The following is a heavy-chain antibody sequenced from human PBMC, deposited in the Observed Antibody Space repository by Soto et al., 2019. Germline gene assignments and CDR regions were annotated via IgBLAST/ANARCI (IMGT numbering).Heavy chain of an antibody. D-gene: IGHD6-13*01. J-gene: IGHJ6*02. CDR1: GGSFSGYY. Sequence: SSETLSLTCAVYGGSFSGYYWSWIRQPPGKGLEWIGEINHSGSTNYNPSLKSRVTISVDTSKNQFSLKLSSVTAADTAVYYCARDHPPWSSSWYVGHYYYYYGMDVWGQGTTVTVSS. CDR2: INHSGST. V-gene: IGHV4-34*01. CDR3: ARDHPPWSSSWYVGHYYYYYGMDV.